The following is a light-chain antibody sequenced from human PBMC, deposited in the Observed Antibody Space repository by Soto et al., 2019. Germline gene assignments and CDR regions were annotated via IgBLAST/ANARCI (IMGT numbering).Light chain of an antibody. CDR2: QIS. Sequence: DVVMTQTPLSSPVTLGQPASISCRSSQSLVYSDGNTYLSWLQQSPGQPPRLLIYQISHRFSVLPERVRGSGAGTGFTVKISWVEPEDVGFYFCVQFSHFPRTFGKRTQVQIK. CDR3: VQFSHFPRT. V-gene: IGKV2-24*01. J-gene: IGKJ1*01. CDR1: QSLVYSDGNTY.